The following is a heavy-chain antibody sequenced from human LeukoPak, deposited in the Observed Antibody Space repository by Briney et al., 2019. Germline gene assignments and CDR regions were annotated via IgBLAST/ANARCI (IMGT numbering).Heavy chain of an antibody. Sequence: PSETLSLTCTVSGGSISSYYWSWIRQPPGKGLEWIGYIYYSGSTNYNPSLKSRVTISVDTSKNQFSLKLSSVTAADTAVYYCARGLGYCSGGSCYSNWFDPWGQGTLVTVSS. CDR1: GGSISSYY. CDR2: IYYSGST. D-gene: IGHD2-15*01. V-gene: IGHV4-59*01. CDR3: ARGLGYCSGGSCYSNWFDP. J-gene: IGHJ5*02.